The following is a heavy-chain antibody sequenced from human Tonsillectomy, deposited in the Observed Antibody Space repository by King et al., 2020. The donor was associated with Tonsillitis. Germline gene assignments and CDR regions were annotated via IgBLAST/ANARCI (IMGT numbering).Heavy chain of an antibody. V-gene: IGHV3-74*01. Sequence: VQLVESGGGLVQPGGSLRLSCAASGFTFSSYWMHWVRQAPGKGLVWVSRISTGGSSTTFADSVKGRFSISRDNAKDTLYLQVNSLRAEDTAVYYCVRGYNWFDSWGQGTLVTVSS. CDR2: ISTGGSST. CDR1: GFTFSSYW. CDR3: VRGYNWFDS. J-gene: IGHJ5*01.